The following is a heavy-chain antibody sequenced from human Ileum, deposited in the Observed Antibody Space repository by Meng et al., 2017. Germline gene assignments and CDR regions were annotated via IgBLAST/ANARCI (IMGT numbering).Heavy chain of an antibody. D-gene: IGHD3-22*01. V-gene: IGHV4-4*02. CDR1: GTW. CDR2: IFQSGRT. Sequence: VQLEGLGPRLVKPWGTLSLTCAVSGTWWSWVRQPPGKGLEWIGEIFQSGRTNYNPSLKSRVTISIDKSKSQISLQLSAVTAADTAVYSCATSNDRDVYYLGYWGQGTLVTVSS. CDR3: ATSNDRDVYYLGY. J-gene: IGHJ4*02.